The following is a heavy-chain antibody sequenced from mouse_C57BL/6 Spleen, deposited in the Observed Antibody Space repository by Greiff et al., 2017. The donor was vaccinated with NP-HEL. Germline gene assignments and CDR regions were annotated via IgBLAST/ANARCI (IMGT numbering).Heavy chain of an antibody. V-gene: IGHV2-5*01. J-gene: IGHJ1*03. CDR3: AKGGLDWYLDV. CDR1: GFSLTSSG. CDR2: ILRGGST. Sequence: VQVVESGPGLVQPSQSLSITCTVSGFSLTSSGVHWVRQSPGKGLERLGVILRGGSTDYNAAFMSRPSITMDNSKSQVFFKMNRRQADETATYYCAKGGLDWYLDVWGTGTTVTVSS.